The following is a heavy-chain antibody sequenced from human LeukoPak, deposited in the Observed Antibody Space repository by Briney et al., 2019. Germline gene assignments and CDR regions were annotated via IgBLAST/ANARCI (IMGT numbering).Heavy chain of an antibody. CDR2: IGSHNGNT. CDR3: ARAGATVTRFSDY. J-gene: IGHJ4*02. D-gene: IGHD4-17*01. Sequence: ASVKVSCKVSGYTFSIYGITWARQAPGQGLEWMGWIGSHNGNTNSAQKFQGRVTMTTDTSTSTAFMELSSLRPDDTAVYYCARAGATVTRFSDYWGQGTLVTVSS. CDR1: GYTFSIYG. V-gene: IGHV1-18*01.